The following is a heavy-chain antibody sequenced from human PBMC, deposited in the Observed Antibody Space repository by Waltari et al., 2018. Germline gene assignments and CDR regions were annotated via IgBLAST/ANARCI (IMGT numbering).Heavy chain of an antibody. D-gene: IGHD2-2*01. CDR1: GYTFTSYD. CDR2: MNPNSGNT. J-gene: IGHJ4*02. CDR3: ARFTDGRRPAADRFDS. V-gene: IGHV1-8*03. Sequence: QVQLVQSGAEVKKPGASVKVSCKASGYTFTSYDINWVRQATGQGLEWMGWMNPNSGNTGYAQKFQGRVTITRNTSISTAYMELSSLRSEDTAVYYCARFTDGRRPAADRFDSWSQGTLVTVSS.